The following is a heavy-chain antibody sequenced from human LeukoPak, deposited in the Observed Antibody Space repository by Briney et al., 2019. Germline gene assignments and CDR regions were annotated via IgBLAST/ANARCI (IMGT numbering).Heavy chain of an antibody. CDR3: ATSRGYFFRWFQH. Sequence: GGSLRLSCAASGFTVSDNYMSWVRQAPGKGLEWVSYIASSGSTIYYADSVKGRFTISRDNAKSSLYLQMNSLRADDTAVYYCATSRGYFFRWFQHWGQGTLVTVSS. D-gene: IGHD3-22*01. V-gene: IGHV3-11*04. J-gene: IGHJ1*01. CDR2: IASSGSTI. CDR1: GFTVSDNY.